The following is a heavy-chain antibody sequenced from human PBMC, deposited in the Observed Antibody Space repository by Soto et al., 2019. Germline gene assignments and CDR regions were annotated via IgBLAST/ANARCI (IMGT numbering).Heavy chain of an antibody. V-gene: IGHV4-31*02. CDR1: GGSISSGGYY. CDR3: ARDSIGTTHYYYYGMDV. CDR2: IYYSGST. D-gene: IGHD1-7*01. J-gene: IGHJ6*02. Sequence: TLSLTWTVSGGSISSGGYYWSWIRQHPGKGLEWIGYIYYSGSTYYNPSLKSRVTISVDTSKNQFSLKLSSVTAADTAVYYCARDSIGTTHYYYYGMDVWGQGTTVTVSS.